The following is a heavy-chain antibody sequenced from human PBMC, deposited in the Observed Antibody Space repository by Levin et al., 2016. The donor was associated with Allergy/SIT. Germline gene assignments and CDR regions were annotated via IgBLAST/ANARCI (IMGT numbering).Heavy chain of an antibody. CDR2: ISYDGSNK. D-gene: IGHD2-2*01. V-gene: IGHV3-30*18. CDR1: GFTFSSYG. Sequence: GESLKISCAASGFTFSSYGMHWVRQAPGKGLEWVAVISYDGSNKYYADSVKGRFTISRDNSKNTLYLQMNSLRAEDTAVYYCAKERDCSSTSCYPYYYYGMDVWGQGTTVTVSS. CDR3: AKERDCSSTSCYPYYYYGMDV. J-gene: IGHJ6*02.